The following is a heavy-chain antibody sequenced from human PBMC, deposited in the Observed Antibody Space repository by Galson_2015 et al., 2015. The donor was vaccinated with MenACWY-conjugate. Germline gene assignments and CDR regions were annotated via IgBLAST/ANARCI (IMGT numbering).Heavy chain of an antibody. CDR3: ARDAGLTSFGVVIIHFDY. CDR1: GFPFRDYY. D-gene: IGHD3-3*01. J-gene: IGHJ4*02. V-gene: IGHV3-69-1*01. Sequence: LTLSCAASGFPFRDYYLNWVRQAPGPGLEWVSSISSTSTIYYADSVKGRFTISRDNAKNSLYLQMNSLRAEDTAVYYCARDAGLTSFGVVIIHFDYWGQATLVTVSS. CDR2: ISSTSTI.